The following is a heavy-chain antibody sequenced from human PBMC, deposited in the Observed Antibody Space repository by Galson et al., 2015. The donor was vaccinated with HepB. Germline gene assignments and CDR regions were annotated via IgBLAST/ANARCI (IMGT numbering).Heavy chain of an antibody. J-gene: IGHJ3*02. CDR3: ARAGYLVAQAHDAFDI. CDR2: IYYDGYNK. CDR1: GFTFSSYG. V-gene: IGHV3-33*01. D-gene: IGHD5-12*01. Sequence: SLRPSCAASGFTFSSYGMHWVRQAPGKGLEWVAVIYYDGYNKYYADSVKGRFTISRDNSKNTLYLQMNSLRAEDTAVYYCARAGYLVAQAHDAFDIWGQGTMVTVSS.